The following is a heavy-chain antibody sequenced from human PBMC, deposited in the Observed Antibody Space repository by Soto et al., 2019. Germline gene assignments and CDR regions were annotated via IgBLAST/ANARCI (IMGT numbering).Heavy chain of an antibody. V-gene: IGHV4-59*01. CDR2: IYYSGST. CDR3: ARGMGYDSSGYYYGY. Sequence: PSETLSLTCTVSGGSISSYYWSWIRQPPGKGLEWIGYIYYSGSTNYNPSLKSRVTISVDTSKNQFSLKLSSVTAADTAAYYCARGMGYDSSGYYYGYWGQGTLVTVSS. CDR1: GGSISSYY. D-gene: IGHD3-22*01. J-gene: IGHJ4*02.